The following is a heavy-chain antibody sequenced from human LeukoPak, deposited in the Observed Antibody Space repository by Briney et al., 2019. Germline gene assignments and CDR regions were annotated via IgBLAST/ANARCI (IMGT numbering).Heavy chain of an antibody. D-gene: IGHD6-19*01. CDR3: AKREYSSGSYGLDV. J-gene: IGHJ6*02. Sequence: GGSLRLSCAASGFTFSSYWMSWVRQAPGKGPEWVSTVTGSGGSTYYADSVKGRFTVSRDNSQNTMYLQMNSLRAEDTAVYYCAKREYSSGSYGLDVWGQGTTVIVSS. CDR2: VTGSGGST. V-gene: IGHV3-23*01. CDR1: GFTFSSYW.